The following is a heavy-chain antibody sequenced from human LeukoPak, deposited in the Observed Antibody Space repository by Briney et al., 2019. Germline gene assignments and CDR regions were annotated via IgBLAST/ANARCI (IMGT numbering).Heavy chain of an antibody. Sequence: GGSLRLSCAASGFTVSSNYMSWVRQAPGKGLEWVSVIYSGGSTYYADSVEGRFTISRDNSKNTLYLQMNSLRAEDTAVYYCARDLLARAGDYWGQGTLVTVSS. V-gene: IGHV3-66*01. CDR2: IYSGGST. D-gene: IGHD5-12*01. CDR1: GFTVSSNY. J-gene: IGHJ4*02. CDR3: ARDLLARAGDY.